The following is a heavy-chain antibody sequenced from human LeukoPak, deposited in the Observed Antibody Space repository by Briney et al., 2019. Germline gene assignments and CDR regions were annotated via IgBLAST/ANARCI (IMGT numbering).Heavy chain of an antibody. CDR1: GYTFTSYG. CDR3: ARDRGIAAADAFDI. CDR2: ISAYNGNT. V-gene: IGHV1-18*01. J-gene: IGHJ3*02. D-gene: IGHD6-13*01. Sequence: ASVKVSCKASGYTFTSYGISWVRQAPGQGLEWMGWISAYNGNTNYAQKLQGRVTVTTDTSTSTAYMELRSLRSDDTAVYYCARDRGIAAADAFDIWGQGTMVTVSS.